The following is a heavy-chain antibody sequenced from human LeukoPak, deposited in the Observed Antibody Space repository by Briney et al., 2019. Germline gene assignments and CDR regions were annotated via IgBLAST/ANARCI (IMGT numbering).Heavy chain of an antibody. V-gene: IGHV4-39*01. Sequence: SETLSLTCTVSGGSISTTGYYWAWIHQPPGKGLEWIASIYYSGSTYYNSSLKSRVTISVDTSRNQFSLKLSSVTAADTALYYCASDKGYSNNYFDYWGQGTLVTVSS. CDR2: IYYSGST. CDR3: ASDKGYSNNYFDY. CDR1: GGSISTTGYY. D-gene: IGHD6-13*01. J-gene: IGHJ4*01.